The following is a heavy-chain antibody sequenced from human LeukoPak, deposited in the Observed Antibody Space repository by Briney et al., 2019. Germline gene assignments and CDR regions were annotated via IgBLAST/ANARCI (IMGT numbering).Heavy chain of an antibody. V-gene: IGHV1-69*13. Sequence: SVKVSCKASGGTFSSYVLSWARQAPGQGLEWMGGIIPIFDTTNYAQKLQDRVTITADESTTTVYMELSSLRSEDTAVYYCARDQPYCDSSGCREAFDYWGQGTLVTVSS. CDR3: ARDQPYCDSSGCREAFDY. D-gene: IGHD2/OR15-2a*01. CDR1: GGTFSSYV. CDR2: IIPIFDTT. J-gene: IGHJ4*02.